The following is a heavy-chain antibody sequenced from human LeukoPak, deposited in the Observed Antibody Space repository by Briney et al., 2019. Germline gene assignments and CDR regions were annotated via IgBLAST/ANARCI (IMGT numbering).Heavy chain of an antibody. CDR1: GDSISSDNFY. Sequence: SQTLSLTCTVSGDSISSDNFYWSWIRQPAGKGLEWIGRIYASGSTNYNPALKSRVTISLDTSKKQFSLDLSSVTAADTAVYYCARVVGNYGLGWFAPWGQGTLVTVSS. CDR2: IYASGST. J-gene: IGHJ5*02. V-gene: IGHV4-61*02. CDR3: ARVVGNYGLGWFAP. D-gene: IGHD3-16*01.